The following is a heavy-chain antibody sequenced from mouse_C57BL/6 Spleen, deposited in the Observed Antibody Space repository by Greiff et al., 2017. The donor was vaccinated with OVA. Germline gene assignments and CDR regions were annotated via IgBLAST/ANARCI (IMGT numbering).Heavy chain of an antibody. V-gene: IGHV1-4*01. CDR3: ARSPKNFFDY. Sequence: VQLRQSGAELARPGASVKMSCKASGYTFTSYTMHWVKQRPGQGLEWIGYINPSSGYTKYNQKFKDKATLTADKSSSTAYMQLSSLTSEDSAVYYCARSPKNFFDYWGQGTTLTVSS. CDR1: GYTFTSYT. CDR2: INPSSGYT. J-gene: IGHJ2*01.